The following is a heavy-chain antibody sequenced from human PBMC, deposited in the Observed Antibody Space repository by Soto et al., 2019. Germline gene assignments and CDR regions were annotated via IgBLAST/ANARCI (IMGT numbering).Heavy chain of an antibody. J-gene: IGHJ4*02. Sequence: EVQLVESGGGLAQPGGSLRLSCAASGFTFSDHYMDCVRQAPGKGLEWVGRIKNKANSYTTQYAASANGRFTISRTDSQNSLFLQIDSLKTDDTAVYYCVRVRLGAPTRYFVYWGQGTLVTVSS. D-gene: IGHD2-15*01. CDR1: GFTFSDHY. CDR2: IKNKANSYTT. CDR3: VRVRLGAPTRYFVY. V-gene: IGHV3-72*01.